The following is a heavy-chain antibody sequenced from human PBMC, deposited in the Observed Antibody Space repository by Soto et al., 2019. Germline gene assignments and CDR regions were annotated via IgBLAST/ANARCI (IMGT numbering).Heavy chain of an antibody. CDR1: GYTFTSYA. Sequence: ASVKVSCKASGYTFTSYAMHWVRQAPGQRLEWMGWINAGNGNTKYSQKFQGRVTITRDTSASTAYMELSSLRSEDTAVYYCARSLGRVAAAGPDYWGQGTLVTVSS. CDR3: ARSLGRVAAAGPDY. V-gene: IGHV1-3*01. CDR2: INAGNGNT. J-gene: IGHJ4*02. D-gene: IGHD6-13*01.